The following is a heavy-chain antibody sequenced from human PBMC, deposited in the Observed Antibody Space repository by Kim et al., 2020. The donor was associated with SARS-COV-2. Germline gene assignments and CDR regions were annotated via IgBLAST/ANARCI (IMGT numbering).Heavy chain of an antibody. CDR3: ARIVGATALYYYYGMDV. J-gene: IGHJ6*02. CDR2: IDPSDSYT. V-gene: IGHV5-10-1*01. Sequence: GESLKISCKGSGYSFTSYWISWVRQMPGKGLEWIGRIDPSDSYTNYSPSFQGHVTISADKSISTAYLQWSSLKASDTAMYYCARIVGATALYYYYGMDVWGQGTTVTVSS. D-gene: IGHD1-26*01. CDR1: GYSFTSYW.